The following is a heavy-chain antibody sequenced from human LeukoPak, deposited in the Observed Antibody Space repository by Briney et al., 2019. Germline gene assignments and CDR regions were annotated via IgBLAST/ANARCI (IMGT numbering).Heavy chain of an antibody. D-gene: IGHD3-16*01. Sequence: SETLSLTCSVSGDSISSSNYYWSWIRQPAGKGLEWIGRIYTSGSTNYNPSLKSRVTISVDTSKNQFSLKLSSVTAADTAVYYCARDHSGGALHFDYWGQGTLVTVSS. J-gene: IGHJ4*02. CDR1: GDSISSSNYY. CDR2: IYTSGST. V-gene: IGHV4-61*02. CDR3: ARDHSGGALHFDY.